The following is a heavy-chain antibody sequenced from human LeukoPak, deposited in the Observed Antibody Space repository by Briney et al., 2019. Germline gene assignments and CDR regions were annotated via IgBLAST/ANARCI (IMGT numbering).Heavy chain of an antibody. V-gene: IGHV4-4*07. D-gene: IGHD1-1*01. CDR1: GGSISSYY. J-gene: IGHJ4*02. CDR3: ARSRRDDRPFDY. CDR2: IYTRGGT. Sequence: SETLSLTCTVSGGSISSYYWSWIRQPAGKGLEWIGRIYTRGGTNYNPSLKSRVTMSVDTSKNQFSLKLSSVTAADTAVYYCARSRRDDRPFDYWGQGTLVTVSS.